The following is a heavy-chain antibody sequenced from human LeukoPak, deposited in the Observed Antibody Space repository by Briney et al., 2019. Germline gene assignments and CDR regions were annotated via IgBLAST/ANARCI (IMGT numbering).Heavy chain of an antibody. D-gene: IGHD3-3*01. CDR3: AKEGFYTSEN. J-gene: IGHJ4*02. CDR1: GGSVSGYF. CDR2: MQSGGDT. Sequence: GGSLRLSCAASGGSVSGYFVSWVRQAPGKGLEWVSVMQSGGDTYYSDSVKGRFTVSRDTSLNTLYLQMNSLRPEDTAVYYCAKEGFYTSENWGQGTLVAVSS. V-gene: IGHV3-66*02.